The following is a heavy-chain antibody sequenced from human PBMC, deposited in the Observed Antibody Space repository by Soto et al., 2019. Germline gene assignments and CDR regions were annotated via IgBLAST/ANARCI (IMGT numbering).Heavy chain of an antibody. J-gene: IGHJ5*02. V-gene: IGHV1-2*02. CDR1: GYSFSDNQ. CDR3: ARKRALDYIRWGLDP. Sequence: ASVKVSCKASGYSFSDNQIHWLRRAPGQGLEWMGRINPKSDDTDYAQKFQGRVTMTRDTSIDTAYLELTGLTSDDTAIYYCARKRALDYIRWGLDPWGKGTLVTVSS. CDR2: INPKSDDT. D-gene: IGHD4-4*01.